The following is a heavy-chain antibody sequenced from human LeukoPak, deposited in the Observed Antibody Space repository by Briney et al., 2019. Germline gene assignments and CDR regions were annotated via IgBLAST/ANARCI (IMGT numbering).Heavy chain of an antibody. D-gene: IGHD6-19*01. CDR2: IKTDGTTT. CDR1: GLTFSSYW. CDR3: ARGPYTSGVYRLDY. V-gene: IGHV3-74*01. Sequence: GGSLRLSCAASGLTFSSYWMHWVRQAPGEGLVWVSRIKTDGTTTNYADSVKGRSTVSRDNAKNTLYLQMNSLGAEDTAVYYCARGPYTSGVYRLDYWGQGTLVTVSS. J-gene: IGHJ4*02.